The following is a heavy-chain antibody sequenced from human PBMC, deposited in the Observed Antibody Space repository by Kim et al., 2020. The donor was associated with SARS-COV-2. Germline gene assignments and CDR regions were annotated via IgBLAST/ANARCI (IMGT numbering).Heavy chain of an antibody. Sequence: GGSLRLSCAASGFTFSTYTMTWVRQAPGKGLEWVSAISGGGGRTCYADAVKGRFTISRDNSKNMLYLQMHSLRADDTAVYYCAYVPFGPEFYYWGQGTLVTVSS. CDR2: ISGGGGRT. V-gene: IGHV3-23*01. D-gene: IGHD2-2*01. CDR1: GFTFSTYT. CDR3: AYVPFGPEFYY. J-gene: IGHJ4*02.